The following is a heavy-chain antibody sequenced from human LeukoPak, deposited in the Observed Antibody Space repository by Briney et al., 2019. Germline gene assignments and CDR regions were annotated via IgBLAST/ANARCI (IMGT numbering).Heavy chain of an antibody. V-gene: IGHV1-8*03. CDR2: MNPNSGNT. Sequence: ASVKVSCKTSGYTFISYDINWVRQATGQGLEWMGWMNPNSGNTGYAQKFQGRFTITTNTSISTAYMELSSLRSEDTAVYYCARGPSFRIAARPGYYYMDVWGKGTTVTVSS. CDR1: GYTFISYD. J-gene: IGHJ6*03. D-gene: IGHD6-6*01. CDR3: ARGPSFRIAARPGYYYMDV.